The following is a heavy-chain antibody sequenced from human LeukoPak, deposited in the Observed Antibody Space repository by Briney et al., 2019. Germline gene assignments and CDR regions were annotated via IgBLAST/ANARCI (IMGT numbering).Heavy chain of an antibody. D-gene: IGHD5-24*01. V-gene: IGHV4-39*02. J-gene: IGHJ4*02. Sequence: PSETLSLTCTVSGGSISRDNYCWGWIRQPPVKGLVWIGSFCYGGSSYTNPSLKSRVTISVDTSKNHLSLKLSSATAADTAVSYCVRSRMGDGYNFAYWGQGILVTVSS. CDR2: FCYGGSS. CDR3: VRSRMGDGYNFAY. CDR1: GGSISRDNYC.